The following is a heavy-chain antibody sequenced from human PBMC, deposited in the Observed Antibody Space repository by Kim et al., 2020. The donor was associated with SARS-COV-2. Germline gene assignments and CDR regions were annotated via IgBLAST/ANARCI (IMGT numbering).Heavy chain of an antibody. D-gene: IGHD6-13*01. CDR1: GFTFSSYD. J-gene: IGHJ6*02. CDR3: ARGSSWENYYYYGMDV. CDR2: IGTAGDT. V-gene: IGHV3-13*04. Sequence: GGSLRLSCAASGFTFSSYDMHWVRQATGKGLEWVSAIGTAGDTYYPGSVKGRFTISRENAKNSLYLQMNSLRAGDTAVYYCARGSSWENYYYYGMDVWGQGTTVTVSS.